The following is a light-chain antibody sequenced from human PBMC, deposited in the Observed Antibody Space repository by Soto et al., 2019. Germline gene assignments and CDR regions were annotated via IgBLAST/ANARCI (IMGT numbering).Light chain of an antibody. Sequence: DIQMTQSPSSLSASVGDRVTITCQASQDISNYLNWYQQKPWTAPKVLIYHASNLQSGVPSRFSGSGSGTEFTLTISSLQPDDFATYYCQQYNSYSFGQGTKVDNK. V-gene: IGKV1-16*01. CDR2: HAS. J-gene: IGKJ1*01. CDR3: QQYNSYS. CDR1: QDISNY.